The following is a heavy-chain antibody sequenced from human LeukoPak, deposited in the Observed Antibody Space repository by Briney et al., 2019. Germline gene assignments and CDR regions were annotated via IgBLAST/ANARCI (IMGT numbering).Heavy chain of an antibody. V-gene: IGHV3-30-3*01. CDR2: ISYDGSNK. CDR3: ARGDLFCTNGVCAPFDY. J-gene: IGHJ4*02. D-gene: IGHD2-8*01. Sequence: PGGSLRLSCAASGFTFSSYAMHWVRQAPGKGLEWVAVISYDGSNKYYADSVKGRFTISRDNSKNTLYLQMNSLRAEDTAVYYCARGDLFCTNGVCAPFDYWGQGTLVTVSS. CDR1: GFTFSSYA.